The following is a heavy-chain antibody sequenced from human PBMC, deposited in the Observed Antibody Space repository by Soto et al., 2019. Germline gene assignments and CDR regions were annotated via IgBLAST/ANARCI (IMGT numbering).Heavy chain of an antibody. CDR1: GFTFSSYW. J-gene: IGHJ6*02. D-gene: IGHD1-26*01. CDR3: ARVEWELRTPYYGMDV. CDR2: INSDGSST. V-gene: IGHV3-74*01. Sequence: EVQLVESGGGLVQPGGSLRLSCAASGFTFSSYWMHWVRQAPGKGLVWVSRINSDGSSTSYADSVKGRYTISRDNAKNTLYLQMNSLRAEDTAVYYCARVEWELRTPYYGMDVWGQGTTVTVSS.